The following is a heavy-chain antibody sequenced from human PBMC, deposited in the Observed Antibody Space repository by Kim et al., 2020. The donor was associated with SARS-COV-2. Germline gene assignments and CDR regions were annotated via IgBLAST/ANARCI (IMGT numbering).Heavy chain of an antibody. J-gene: IGHJ6*02. V-gene: IGHV3-9*01. Sequence: GGSLRLSCTAFGFDFDDYAMHWVRQDPEKGLEWVSSISVNNDDIVYADSVKGRFTISRDNAKDSLYLHMNSLRPDDSAIYYCARDIRPSGLFGTGSYYRAWKSYYGIDVWGPRSTIMVSS. D-gene: IGHD3-10*01. CDR3: ARDIRPSGLFGTGSYYRAWKSYYGIDV. CDR1: GFDFDDYA. CDR2: ISVNNDDI.